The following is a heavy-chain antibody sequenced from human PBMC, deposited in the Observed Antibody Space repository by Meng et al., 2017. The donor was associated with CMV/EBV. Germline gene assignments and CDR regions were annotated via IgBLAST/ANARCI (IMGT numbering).Heavy chain of an antibody. Sequence: QVQLVQSGPGVEKPCASVNVTCTTSGDSFSGDAIHWVRKAHGQGQQWVGWSNDCYRGTTYSQTSQDSLTITEVTSARTPFSVMLSPTAADDAALYYRTKRTGRGDVDYWGQGTLVTVSS. D-gene: IGHD3-10*01. J-gene: IGHJ4*02. V-gene: IGHV1-3*01. CDR2: SNDCYRGT. CDR3: RTKRTGRGDVDY. CDR1: GDSFSGDA.